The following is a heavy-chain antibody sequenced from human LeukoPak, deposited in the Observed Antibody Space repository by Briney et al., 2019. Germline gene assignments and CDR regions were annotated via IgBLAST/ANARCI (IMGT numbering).Heavy chain of an antibody. V-gene: IGHV3-21*01. CDR2: ISSSGTFI. D-gene: IGHD2-2*01. CDR3: ARDPGVPAAPLDY. Sequence: GGSLRLSCAASGFTFSPYSMNWVRQAPGKGLDWVSYISSSGTFIYYADSVKGRFTVSRDNAKNLLFLQMDSLRVEDTAVYYCARDPGVPAAPLDYWGLGTLVIVSS. CDR1: GFTFSPYS. J-gene: IGHJ4*02.